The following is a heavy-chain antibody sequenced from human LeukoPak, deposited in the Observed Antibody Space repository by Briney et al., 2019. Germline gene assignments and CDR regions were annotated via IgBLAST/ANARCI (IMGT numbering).Heavy chain of an antibody. CDR3: ATADKWEPLDY. Sequence: ASVKVSCKVSGVSLSATSIHWVRQAPGQWLEWMGGFDPEDGESIFAQRFQGRFSMTEDASTDTAYMELRSLRLEDTAVYYCATADKWEPLDYWGQGTLVTVSS. CDR2: FDPEDGES. D-gene: IGHD1-26*01. J-gene: IGHJ4*02. CDR1: GVSLSATS. V-gene: IGHV1-24*01.